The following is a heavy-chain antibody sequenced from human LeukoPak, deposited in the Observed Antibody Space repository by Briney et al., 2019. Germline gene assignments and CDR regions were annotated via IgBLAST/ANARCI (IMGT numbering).Heavy chain of an antibody. D-gene: IGHD2-8*01. CDR3: ARGRDTGLGYCTNGVCLDPAVNDY. V-gene: IGHV3-21*01. J-gene: IGHJ4*02. CDR1: RFTFSSYS. Sequence: PGGSLRLSCAASRFTFSSYSMNWVRQAPGKGLEWVSSISSSSSYIYYADSVKGRFTISRDNAKNSLYLQMNSLRAEDTAVYYCARGRDTGLGYCTNGVCLDPAVNDYWGQGTLVTVSS. CDR2: ISSSSSYI.